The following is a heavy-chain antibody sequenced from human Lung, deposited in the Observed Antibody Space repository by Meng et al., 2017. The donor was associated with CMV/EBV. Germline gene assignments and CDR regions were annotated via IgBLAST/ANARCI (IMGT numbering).Heavy chain of an antibody. CDR3: ARDRFEDYDFWSGYSLTDYYGMDV. D-gene: IGHD3-3*01. V-gene: IGHV3-7*01. J-gene: IGHJ6*02. Sequence: GGSXRLSCAASGFTFSSYWMSWVRQAPGKGLEWVANIKQDGSEKYYVDSVKGRFTISRDNAKNSLYLQMNSLSAEDTAVYYCARDRFEDYDFWSGYSLTDYYGMDVWXQGTXVTVSS. CDR2: IKQDGSEK. CDR1: GFTFSSYW.